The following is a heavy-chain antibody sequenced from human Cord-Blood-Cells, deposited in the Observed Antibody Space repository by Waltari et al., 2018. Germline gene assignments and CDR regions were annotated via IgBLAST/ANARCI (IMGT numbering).Heavy chain of an antibody. Sequence: QLQLQESGPGLVKPSETLSLTCTVSGGSISSSSYYWGWIRKPPGKGLEWIGSIYYSGSTYYNPSLKSRVTISVDTSKNQFSLKLGSVTAADTAVYYCARPLVYCGGDCYSDYWGQGTLVTVSS. D-gene: IGHD2-21*02. J-gene: IGHJ4*02. CDR3: ARPLVYCGGDCYSDY. CDR1: GGSISSSSYY. CDR2: IYYSGST. V-gene: IGHV4-39*01.